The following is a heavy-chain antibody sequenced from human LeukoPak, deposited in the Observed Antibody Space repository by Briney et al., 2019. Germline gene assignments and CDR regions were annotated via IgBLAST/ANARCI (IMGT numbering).Heavy chain of an antibody. D-gene: IGHD2-15*01. CDR3: ARDMVD. J-gene: IGHJ4*02. CDR2: INQDGSET. V-gene: IGHV3-7*01. CDR1: GFTFSIYW. Sequence: GGSLRLSCAASGFTFSIYWMSWVRQAPGKGLEWVANINQDGSETYYVDSVEGRFTISRDNAKNSVFLQMSSLRAEDTAVYYCARDMVDWGQGTLVTVSS.